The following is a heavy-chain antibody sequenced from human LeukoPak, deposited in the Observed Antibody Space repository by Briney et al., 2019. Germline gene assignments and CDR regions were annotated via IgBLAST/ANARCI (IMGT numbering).Heavy chain of an antibody. J-gene: IGHJ4*02. Sequence: PGGSLRLSCAASGFTFSSYAMSWVRQAPGKGLEWVSGISGSGGSTYYADSVKRRFTISRDNSKNTLYLQMNSLRAEDTAVYYCARAYDSSGYYPYYFDYWGQGTLVTVSS. V-gene: IGHV3-23*01. CDR1: GFTFSSYA. CDR2: ISGSGGST. D-gene: IGHD3-22*01. CDR3: ARAYDSSGYYPYYFDY.